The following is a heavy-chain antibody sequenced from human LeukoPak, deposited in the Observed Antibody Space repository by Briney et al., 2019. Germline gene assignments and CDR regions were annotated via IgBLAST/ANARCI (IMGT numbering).Heavy chain of an antibody. CDR2: IYTSGTT. CDR3: ARLLTVTNFDY. J-gene: IGHJ4*02. V-gene: IGHV4-4*09. CDR1: GGSVVSYY. Sequence: SETLSLTCTVSGGSVVSYYWSWIRQPPGKGLEWIGYIYTSGTTNYNPSLKSRVTMSVDTSKNQFSLRLSSVTAADTAVYYCARLLTVTNFDYWGQGTLVTVSS. D-gene: IGHD4-11*01.